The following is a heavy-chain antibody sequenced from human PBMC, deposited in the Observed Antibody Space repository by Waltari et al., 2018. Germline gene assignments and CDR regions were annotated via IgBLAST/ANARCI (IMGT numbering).Heavy chain of an antibody. CDR1: GFRFSNYW. Sequence: EEQLLESGGGLVQPGDSLRLSCAASGFRFSNYWMNWVRQAPGKGLVGVARISNDEGSMTYADSVKGRFTISRDNAKNTLYLQMKRLRAEDTAVYYCVRLAQRTYRSPVPGRHYYYGMDVWGQGTTVTVSS. V-gene: IGHV3-74*03. CDR2: ISNDEGSM. CDR3: VRLAQRTYRSPVPGRHYYYGMDV. J-gene: IGHJ6*02. D-gene: IGHD3-10*01.